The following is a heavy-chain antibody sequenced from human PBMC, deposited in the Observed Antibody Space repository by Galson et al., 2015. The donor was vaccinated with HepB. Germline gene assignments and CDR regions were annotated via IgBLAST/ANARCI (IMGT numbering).Heavy chain of an antibody. D-gene: IGHD1-26*01. Sequence: SLRLSCAASGFTLSSYWMSWVRQAPGKGLEWVANIKQDGSEKYYVDSVKGRFTISRDNAKNSLYLQMNSLRAEDTAVYYCARDTRSGSYFFHYWGQGTLVTVSS. CDR1: GFTLSSYW. V-gene: IGHV3-7*03. CDR2: IKQDGSEK. J-gene: IGHJ4*02. CDR3: ARDTRSGSYFFHY.